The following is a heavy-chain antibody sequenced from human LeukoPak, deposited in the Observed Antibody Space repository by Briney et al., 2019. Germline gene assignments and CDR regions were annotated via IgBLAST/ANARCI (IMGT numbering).Heavy chain of an antibody. CDR1: GYSISSGYY. CDR3: ARALTGTGFDP. J-gene: IGHJ5*02. Sequence: SETLSLTCTVSGYSISSGYYWGWIRPPPGKGLEWIGSIYHSGSTYYNPSLKSRVTISVDTSKNQFSLKLSSVTAADTAVYYCARALTGTGFDPWGQGTLVTVSS. CDR2: IYHSGST. D-gene: IGHD1-7*01. V-gene: IGHV4-38-2*02.